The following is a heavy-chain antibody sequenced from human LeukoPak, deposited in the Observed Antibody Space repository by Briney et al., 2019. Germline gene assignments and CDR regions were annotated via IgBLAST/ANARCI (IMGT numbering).Heavy chain of an antibody. CDR1: GFTFSSYG. V-gene: IGHV3-30*18. J-gene: IGHJ4*02. D-gene: IGHD3-22*01. CDR3: AKPLRPYYYDSSGYYYDY. Sequence: PGGSLRLSCAASGFTFSSYGMHWVRQAPGKGLEWVAVISYDGSNKYYVDSVKGRFTISRDNSKNTLYLQMNSLRAEDTAVYYCAKPLRPYYYDSSGYYYDYWGQGTLVTVSS. CDR2: ISYDGSNK.